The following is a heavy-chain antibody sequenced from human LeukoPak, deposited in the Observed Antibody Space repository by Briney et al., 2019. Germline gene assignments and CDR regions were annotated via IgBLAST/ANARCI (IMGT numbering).Heavy chain of an antibody. CDR3: ARGGGYVPYYFDY. CDR2: IWYDGSNK. CDR1: GFTFSSYG. V-gene: IGHV3-33*01. J-gene: IGHJ4*02. Sequence: QPGGSLRLACAASGFTFSSYGMHRVRQAPGKGLGSVAVIWYDGSNKYYADSVKGRFTISRENSKNALYLQMNSLRAEDTAVYYCARGGGYVPYYFDYWGQGTLVTVSS. D-gene: IGHD5-12*01.